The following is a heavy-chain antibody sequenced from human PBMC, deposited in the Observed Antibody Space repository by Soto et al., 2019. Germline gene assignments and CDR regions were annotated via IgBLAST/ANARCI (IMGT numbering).Heavy chain of an antibody. CDR3: ARVAVAGFWYFDY. J-gene: IGHJ4*02. CDR1: GYTFASYG. CDR2: IDSNNGNT. D-gene: IGHD6-19*01. V-gene: IGHV1-18*04. Sequence: ASVKVSCKASGYTFASYGISWVRQAPGQGLGYMGWIDSNNGNTDYVQKFQGRVTMTTDTSTTTTYMELRGLRSDDTALYYCARVAVAGFWYFDYWGQGTMVTVYS.